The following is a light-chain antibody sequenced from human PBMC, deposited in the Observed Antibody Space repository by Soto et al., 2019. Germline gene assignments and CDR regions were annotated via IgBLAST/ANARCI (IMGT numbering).Light chain of an antibody. J-gene: IGKJ2*01. Sequence: EIVLTQSPGTLSLSPGERATLSCRASQSVSSSYLAWYQQKPGQAPRLLIYGASSMATGIPDRFSGSGSGTDFTLTISRLEPEDFAVYYWQQYGSSLLYTFGQGTKLEIK. CDR3: QQYGSSLLYT. V-gene: IGKV3-20*01. CDR2: GAS. CDR1: QSVSSSY.